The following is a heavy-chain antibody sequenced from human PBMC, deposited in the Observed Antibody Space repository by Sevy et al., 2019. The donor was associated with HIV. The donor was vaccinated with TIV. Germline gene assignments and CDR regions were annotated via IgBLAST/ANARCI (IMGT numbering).Heavy chain of an antibody. CDR3: AKDGGNYGTGINNYGMAV. V-gene: IGHV3-30*18. J-gene: IGHJ6*02. CDR2: ISYDGNHK. D-gene: IGHD1-1*01. CDR1: GFSFSTLG. Sequence: GGSLRLSCAASGFSFSTLGMHWVRQAPGKGLEWVAVISYDGNHKYYAGDSVKGRFSISRDNSKNTLYLEINSLRNEDTAVFYCAKDGGNYGTGINNYGMAVWGQGTTVTVSS.